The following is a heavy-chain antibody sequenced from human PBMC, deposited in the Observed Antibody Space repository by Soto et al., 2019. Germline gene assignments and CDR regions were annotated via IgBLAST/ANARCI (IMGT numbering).Heavy chain of an antibody. V-gene: IGHV1-69*01. J-gene: IGHJ5*02. Sequence: QVQLVQSGAEVKKPGSSVKVSCKASGGTFSSYAISRVRQAPGQGLEWMGGIIPIFGTANYAQKFQGRVTITADESTSTAYMELSSLRSEDTAVYYCARKATYYDFWSGYYQNNWFDPWGQGTLVTVSS. D-gene: IGHD3-3*01. CDR1: GGTFSSYA. CDR3: ARKATYYDFWSGYYQNNWFDP. CDR2: IIPIFGTA.